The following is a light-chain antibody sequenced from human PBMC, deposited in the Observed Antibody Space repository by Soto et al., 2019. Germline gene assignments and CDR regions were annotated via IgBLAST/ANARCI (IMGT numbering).Light chain of an antibody. CDR1: NIGIKD. J-gene: IGLJ2*01. CDR2: DNR. CDR3: QVWDTSSEHPV. V-gene: IGLV3-21*01. Sequence: SYELTQPPSVSVAPGQTASISCGGNNIGIKDVYWYQQQPGQAPVLVIYDNRDRPSGIPERFSGSNSGNTATLTISRVEAGDEADYYCQVWDTSSEHPVFGGGPKLPVL.